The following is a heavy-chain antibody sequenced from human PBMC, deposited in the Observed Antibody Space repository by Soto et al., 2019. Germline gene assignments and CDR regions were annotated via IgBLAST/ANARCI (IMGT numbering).Heavy chain of an antibody. Sequence: ASVKVSCKASGYTFTSYDINWVRQATGQGLEWMGWMNPSSGNTGYAQKFQGRVTMTRNTSISTAYMELSSLRSEDTAVYYCARGLEWSRSLDPWGQGTLVTVSS. D-gene: IGHD3-3*01. CDR1: GYTFTSYD. CDR2: MNPSSGNT. CDR3: ARGLEWSRSLDP. J-gene: IGHJ5*02. V-gene: IGHV1-8*01.